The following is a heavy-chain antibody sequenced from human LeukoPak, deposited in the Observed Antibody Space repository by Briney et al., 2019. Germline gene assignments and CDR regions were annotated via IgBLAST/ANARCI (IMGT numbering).Heavy chain of an antibody. CDR1: GFTVSSNY. Sequence: GGSLRLSCAASGFTVSSNYMSWVRQAPGKGLEWVAVISYDGSNKYYADSVKGRFTISRDNSKNTLYLQMNSLRAEDTAVYYCARSGSGSYSIDYWGQGTLVTVSS. V-gene: IGHV3-30-3*01. D-gene: IGHD3-10*01. J-gene: IGHJ4*02. CDR3: ARSGSGSYSIDY. CDR2: ISYDGSNK.